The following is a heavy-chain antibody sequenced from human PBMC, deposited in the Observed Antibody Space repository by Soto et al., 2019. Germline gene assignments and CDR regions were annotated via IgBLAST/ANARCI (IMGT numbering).Heavy chain of an antibody. Sequence: GGSLRLSCAVSGFTFDDNAMHWVRQAPEKGLEWVSGINWKSDIGYVDSVKGRFTISRDNAKNSLYLQMNSLRAEDTAVYYCARDTPIMITFGGRIGWFDPWGQGTLVTVSS. J-gene: IGHJ5*02. CDR3: ARDTPIMITFGGRIGWFDP. V-gene: IGHV3-9*01. D-gene: IGHD3-16*01. CDR2: INWKSDI. CDR1: GFTFDDNA.